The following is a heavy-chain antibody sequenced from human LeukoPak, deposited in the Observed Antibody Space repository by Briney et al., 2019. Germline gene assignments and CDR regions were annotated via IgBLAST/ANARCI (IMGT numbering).Heavy chain of an antibody. V-gene: IGHV1-18*01. Sequence: ASVTVSCKASGYSFGSFGINWVRQAPGQGLEWMGWISAYKGDTNYAQKLQGRVTMTTDTSTSTAYMDLRSLTPDDTAVYYCARGGYYGSGSFPDYWGQGTLVTVSS. J-gene: IGHJ4*02. CDR3: ARGGYYGSGSFPDY. CDR1: GYSFGSFG. D-gene: IGHD3-10*01. CDR2: ISAYKGDT.